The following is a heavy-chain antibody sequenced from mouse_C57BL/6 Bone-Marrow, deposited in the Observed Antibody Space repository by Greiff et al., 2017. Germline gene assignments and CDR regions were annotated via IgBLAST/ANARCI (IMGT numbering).Heavy chain of an antibody. J-gene: IGHJ1*03. D-gene: IGHD1-1*01. Sequence: VQLQQSGPELVKPGASVKLSCKASGYTFTSYDINWVKQRPGQGLEWIGWISPRDGSTKYNEKFKGKATLTVDTSSSTAYMELHSLTSEDSAVYFCARDYGSRYWYFDVWGTGTTVTVSS. V-gene: IGHV1-85*01. CDR1: GYTFTSYD. CDR3: ARDYGSRYWYFDV. CDR2: ISPRDGST.